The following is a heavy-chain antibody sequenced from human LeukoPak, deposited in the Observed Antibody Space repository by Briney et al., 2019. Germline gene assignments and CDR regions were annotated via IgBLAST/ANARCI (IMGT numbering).Heavy chain of an antibody. D-gene: IGHD3-16*01. CDR2: ISGSGGST. CDR1: GFTFSSYA. J-gene: IGHJ4*02. V-gene: IGHV3-23*01. Sequence: GSLRLSCAASGFTFSSYAMSWVRQASGKGLEWVSAISGSGGSTYYADSVKGRFTISRDNSKNTLYLQMNSLRAEDTAVYYCAKDHHLYPTTSFDYWGQGTLVTVSS. CDR3: AKDHHLYPTTSFDY.